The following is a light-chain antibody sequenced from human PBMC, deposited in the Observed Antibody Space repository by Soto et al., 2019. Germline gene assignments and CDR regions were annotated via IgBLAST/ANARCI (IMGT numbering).Light chain of an antibody. CDR2: ASS. CDR1: QVINEY. Sequence: DIQLTQSPSFLSASVGDRIAVTCRASQVINEYLVGFQQKQGKAPRLLIYASSILQDGDQSRFSGRGYGTEFTLKINGLQPEDFAPYYCQQCNSYPLPFGGGPKVEI. J-gene: IGKJ4*01. CDR3: QQCNSYPLP. V-gene: IGKV1-9*01.